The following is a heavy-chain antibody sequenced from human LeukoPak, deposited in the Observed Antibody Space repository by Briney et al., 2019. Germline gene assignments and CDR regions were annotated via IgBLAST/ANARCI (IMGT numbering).Heavy chain of an antibody. CDR2: ISYDGSNK. V-gene: IGHV3-30*03. Sequence: GGSLRLSCAASGFTFSSYSMNWVRQAPGKGLEWVAVISYDGSNKYYADSVKGRFTISRDNSKNTLYLQMNSLRAEDTAVYYCLSTGFDYWGQGTLVTVSS. D-gene: IGHD1-14*01. CDR1: GFTFSSYS. CDR3: LSTGFDY. J-gene: IGHJ4*02.